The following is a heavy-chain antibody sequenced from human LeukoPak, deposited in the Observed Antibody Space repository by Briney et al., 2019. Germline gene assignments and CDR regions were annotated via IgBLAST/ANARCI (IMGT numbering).Heavy chain of an antibody. CDR3: VKPIAVAGNFDY. CDR1: GFTFSSYA. D-gene: IGHD6-19*01. V-gene: IGHV3-64D*09. CDR2: ISSNGGST. Sequence: GGSLRLSCSVSGFTFSSYAMHWVRQAPGKGLEYVSAISSNGGSTYYADSVKGRFTISRDNSKSTLYLQMSSLTAGDTAVYYCVKPIAVAGNFDYWGRGALVTVSS. J-gene: IGHJ4*02.